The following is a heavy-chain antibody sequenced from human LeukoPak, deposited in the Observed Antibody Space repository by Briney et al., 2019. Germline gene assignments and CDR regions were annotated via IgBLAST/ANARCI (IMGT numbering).Heavy chain of an antibody. V-gene: IGHV3-23*01. D-gene: IGHD6-25*01. J-gene: IGHJ4*02. Sequence: GGSLRLSCAASGFTFSSYAMNWVRQAPGKGLEWVSGFSGSGGSTYYADSVKGRFTISRDNSKNTLYLQMHSLRAEDTAVYYCAKGHSSGCSSFDYWGQGTLVTVSS. CDR1: GFTFSSYA. CDR3: AKGHSSGCSSFDY. CDR2: FSGSGGST.